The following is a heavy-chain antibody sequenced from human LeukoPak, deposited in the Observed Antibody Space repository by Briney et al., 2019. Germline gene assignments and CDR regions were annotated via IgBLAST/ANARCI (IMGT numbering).Heavy chain of an antibody. CDR3: ARPPYYDFWNGHYPDF. J-gene: IGHJ4*02. Sequence: NPSETLSLTCIVSGGSISSSIYYWAWVRQPPGKGLEWIGTVFYNGATQYSPSLRSRVTISIDTSTNQFSLKLTSVTAADTALYYCARPPYYDFWNGHYPDFWGQGTLVTVSS. D-gene: IGHD3-3*01. V-gene: IGHV4-39*07. CDR2: VFYNGAT. CDR1: GGSISSSIYY.